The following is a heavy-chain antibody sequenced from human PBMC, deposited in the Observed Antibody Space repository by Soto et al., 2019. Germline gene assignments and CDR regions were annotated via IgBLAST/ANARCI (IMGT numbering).Heavy chain of an antibody. V-gene: IGHV5-51*01. CDR2: IYPSDSDT. D-gene: IGHD4-17*01. J-gene: IGHJ4*02. CDR1: GYSFTSYW. Sequence: GESLKISCKGSGYSFTSYWIGWVRQMPGKGLEWMGIIYPSDSDTRYSPSFQGQVTISADKAISTAYLQWSRLQASDTALYYCAMTTVTSNFDYWGQGTLVTVSS. CDR3: AMTTVTSNFDY.